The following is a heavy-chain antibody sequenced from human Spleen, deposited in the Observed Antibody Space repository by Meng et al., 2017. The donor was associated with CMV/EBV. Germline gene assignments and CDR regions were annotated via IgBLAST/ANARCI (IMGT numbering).Heavy chain of an antibody. J-gene: IGHJ6*02. CDR3: ARDSPPGYCSGGSCYYYYYGMDV. Sequence: SETLSLTCTVSGGSISSSSYYWAWIRQPPGKGLEWIGTLYDNGDTYYSSSLKSRVTISVDTSKNQFSLRLSSVSAADTAVYYCARDSPPGYCSGGSCYYYYYGMDVWGQGTTVTVSS. D-gene: IGHD2-15*01. V-gene: IGHV4-39*02. CDR1: GGSISSSSYY. CDR2: LYDNGDT.